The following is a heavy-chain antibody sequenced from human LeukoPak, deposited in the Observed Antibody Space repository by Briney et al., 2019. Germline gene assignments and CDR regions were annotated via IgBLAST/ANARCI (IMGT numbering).Heavy chain of an antibody. Sequence: PSETLSLTCIVSGASIRGYYWGWIRQPPGKGLEWIGSIYYSGSTYYNPSLKSRVTISVDTSKNQFSLKLSSVTAADTAIYYCARGGYYGSGNDFRFDPWGQGTLVTVSS. CDR3: ARGGYYGSGNDFRFDP. V-gene: IGHV4-39*07. D-gene: IGHD3-10*01. J-gene: IGHJ5*02. CDR1: GASIRGYY. CDR2: IYYSGST.